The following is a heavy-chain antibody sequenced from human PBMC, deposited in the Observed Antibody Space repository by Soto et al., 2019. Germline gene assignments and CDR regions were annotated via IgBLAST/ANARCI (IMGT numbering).Heavy chain of an antibody. CDR2: ISYDGSNK. D-gene: IGHD5-12*01. V-gene: IGHV3-30*18. CDR1: GFTFCSYG. CDR3: AKSYSGYDPEYYFDY. Sequence: GGSLRLSCAASGFTFCSYGMHWVRQAPGKGLEWVAVISYDGSNKYYADFVKGRFTISRDNSKNTLYLQMNSLRAEDTAVYYCAKSYSGYDPEYYFDYWGQGTLVTVSS. J-gene: IGHJ4*02.